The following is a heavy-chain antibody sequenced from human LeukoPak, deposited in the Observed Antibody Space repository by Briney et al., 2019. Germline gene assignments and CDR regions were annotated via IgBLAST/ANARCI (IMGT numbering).Heavy chain of an antibody. D-gene: IGHD6-19*01. CDR3: AKNPYSGGCHWFDP. CDR2: ISGSGVNT. V-gene: IGHV3-23*01. J-gene: IGHJ5*02. Sequence: GGSLRLSCAASGFTFSSHAMSWVRQAPGKGLEWVSTISGSGVNTYYADSVRGRFTISRDNSRNTLYLQMNSLRAEDTAIYYCAKNPYSGGCHWFDPGGQGTLVTVSS. CDR1: GFTFSSHA.